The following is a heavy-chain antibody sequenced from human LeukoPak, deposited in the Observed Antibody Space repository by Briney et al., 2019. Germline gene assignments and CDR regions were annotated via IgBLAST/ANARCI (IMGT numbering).Heavy chain of an antibody. D-gene: IGHD4-17*01. CDR1: GFTFTRYG. V-gene: IGHV1-18*01. CDR2: ISAYNGDT. Sequence: GASVKVSCKASGFTFTRYGFSWVRQAPGQGLEWMGWISAYNGDTNYAQNLQGRVTMTTDTSTSTAYMELRSLRSDDTAVYYCARDQVLLGDYGDYQYYYYHYMDVWGKGTTVTVSS. CDR3: ARDQVLLGDYGDYQYYYYHYMDV. J-gene: IGHJ6*03.